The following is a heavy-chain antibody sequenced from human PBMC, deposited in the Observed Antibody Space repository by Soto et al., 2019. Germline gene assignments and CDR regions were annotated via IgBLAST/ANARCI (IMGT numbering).Heavy chain of an antibody. CDR1: GGSSGSSGYY. CDR3: SRYVRDLDLHDY. J-gene: IGHJ4*01. CDR2: IYYSGST. D-gene: IGHD3-16*01. Sequence: SETLSLTCTVYGGSSGSSGYYWGWIRQPPGKGLEWIGSIYYSGSTYYNPSLKGRVTISVDTSKNQFSLKLSPLTAADTAVYYFSRYVRDLDLHDYCGHRTPVSVSS. V-gene: IGHV4-39*01.